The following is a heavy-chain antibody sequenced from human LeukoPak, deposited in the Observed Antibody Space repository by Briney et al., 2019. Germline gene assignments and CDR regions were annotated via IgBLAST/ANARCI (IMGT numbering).Heavy chain of an antibody. J-gene: IGHJ4*02. CDR3: ARVSSSGWRDFDY. V-gene: IGHV3-53*01. CDR2: IYSGGTT. D-gene: IGHD6-19*01. CDR1: GFTVNY. Sequence: GSLRLSCAASGFTVNYMSWVRQAPGKGLEWASLIYSGGTTYYADSVKGRFTISRDNSKNTLYLQMNSLRAEDTAVYYCARVSSSGWRDFDYWGQGTLVTVSS.